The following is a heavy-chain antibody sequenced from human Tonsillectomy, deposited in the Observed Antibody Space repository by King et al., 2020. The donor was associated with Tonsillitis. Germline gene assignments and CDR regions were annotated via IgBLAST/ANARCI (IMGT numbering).Heavy chain of an antibody. V-gene: IGHV3-53*02. CDR3: ARAPSYYDFYGAFDY. CDR1: GFTVSSNY. D-gene: IGHD3-3*01. CDR2: IYTGGST. Sequence: DVQLVETGGGLIQPRGSLRLSCAASGFTVSSNYMSWVRQAPGKGLEWVSDIYTGGSTYYADSVTGRFANARDNSKNTLYLQMNSLRAEDTAVYYCARAPSYYDFYGAFDYWGQGTLGTVSS. J-gene: IGHJ4*02.